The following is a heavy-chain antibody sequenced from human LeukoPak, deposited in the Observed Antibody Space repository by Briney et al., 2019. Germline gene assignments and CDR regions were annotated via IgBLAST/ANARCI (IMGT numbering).Heavy chain of an antibody. CDR2: IYCSGST. D-gene: IGHD3-10*01. CDR1: GGSISSGGYY. Sequence: PSETLSLTCTVSGGSISSGGYYWSWIRQHPGKGLGWIGYIYCSGSTYYNPSLKSRVTISVDTSKNQFSLKLSSVTAADTAVYYCARSFGGEWTVVGYWGQGTLVTVSS. CDR3: ARSFGGEWTVVGY. V-gene: IGHV4-31*03. J-gene: IGHJ4*02.